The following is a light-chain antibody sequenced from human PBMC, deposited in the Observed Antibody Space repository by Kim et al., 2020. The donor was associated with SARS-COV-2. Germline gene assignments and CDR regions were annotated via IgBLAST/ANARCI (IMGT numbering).Light chain of an antibody. CDR3: QQYGSSPPT. CDR1: QSISSSY. Sequence: SPGERATLSCRASQSISSSYVAWYQQKPRQAPQLLIYGASRTATGIPDSSSGGGSAKDFTLTSSRLEPDDFALYYCQQYGSSPPTFGQGTKVDIK. CDR2: GAS. J-gene: IGKJ1*01. V-gene: IGKV3-20*01.